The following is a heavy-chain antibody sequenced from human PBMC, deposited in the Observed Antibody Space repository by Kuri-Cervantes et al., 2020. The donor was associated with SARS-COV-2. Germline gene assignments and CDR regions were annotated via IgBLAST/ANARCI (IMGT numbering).Heavy chain of an antibody. J-gene: IGHJ4*02. CDR2: VKTNSGNT. Sequence: ASVKVSCKVSGYTLTELSMHWVRQATGQGLEWMGMVKTNSGNTLYAQIFQGRVTMTRDTSTSTAYMGLSSLTSEDTAIYYCYCAPKEGFDSWGQGTLVTVSS. D-gene: IGHD2-21*01. CDR1: GYTLTELS. CDR3: YCAPKEGFDS. V-gene: IGHV1-8*01.